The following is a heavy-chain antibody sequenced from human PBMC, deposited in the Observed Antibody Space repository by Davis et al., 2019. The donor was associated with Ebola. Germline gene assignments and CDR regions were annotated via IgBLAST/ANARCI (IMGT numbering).Heavy chain of an antibody. CDR1: GYTFTSYA. CDR3: ARDYGGGWFDP. V-gene: IGHV1-2*04. Sequence: ASVKVSCKASGYTFTSYAMHWVRQAPGQRLEWMGWINPNSGGTNYAQKFQGWVTMTRDTSISTAYMELSRLRSDDTAVYYCARDYGGGWFDPWGQGTLVTVSS. J-gene: IGHJ5*02. CDR2: INPNSGGT. D-gene: IGHD4-23*01.